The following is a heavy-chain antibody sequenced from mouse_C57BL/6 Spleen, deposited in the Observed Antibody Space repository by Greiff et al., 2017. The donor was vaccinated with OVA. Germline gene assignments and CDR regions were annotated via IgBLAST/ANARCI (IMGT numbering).Heavy chain of an antibody. J-gene: IGHJ2*01. V-gene: IGHV1-15*01. Sequence: QVQLKQSGAELVRPGASVTLSCKASGYTFTDYEMHWVKQTPVRGLEWIGAIDPETGGTAYNQKFKGKAILTADKSSSTAYMELRSLTSEDSAVYYCTRSGGGYWGQGTTLTVSS. CDR3: TRSGGGY. CDR2: IDPETGGT. D-gene: IGHD1-1*02. CDR1: GYTFTDYE.